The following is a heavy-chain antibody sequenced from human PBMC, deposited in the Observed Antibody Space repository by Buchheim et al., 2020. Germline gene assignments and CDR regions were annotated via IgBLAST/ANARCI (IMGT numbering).Heavy chain of an antibody. J-gene: IGHJ6*02. CDR1: GFRFSVYW. Sequence: DVQLVESGGGLVQPGGSLRLSCAASGFRFSVYWMTWVRQAPGKGLEWVANINKDGSEKNYVDSVKGRFSISRDNAENSLYLQMNMLRAEDATIYDCATYRLGFCSGDACHEMDVWGQGTT. V-gene: IGHV3-7*01. CDR3: ATYRLGFCSGDACHEMDV. CDR2: INKDGSEK. D-gene: IGHD2-15*01.